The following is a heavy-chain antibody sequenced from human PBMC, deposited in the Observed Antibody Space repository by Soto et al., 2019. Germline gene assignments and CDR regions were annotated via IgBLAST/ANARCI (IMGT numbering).Heavy chain of an antibody. Sequence: GASVKVSCKASGFTFTSSAVQWVRQARGQRLEWIGWIVVGSGNTNYAQKLQGRVTMTTDTSTSTAYMELRSLRSDDTAVYYCARERTSYDSSGYNYYYYGMDVWGQGTTVTVSS. J-gene: IGHJ6*02. V-gene: IGHV1-58*01. CDR1: GFTFTSSA. D-gene: IGHD3-22*01. CDR3: ARERTSYDSSGYNYYYYGMDV. CDR2: IVVGSGNT.